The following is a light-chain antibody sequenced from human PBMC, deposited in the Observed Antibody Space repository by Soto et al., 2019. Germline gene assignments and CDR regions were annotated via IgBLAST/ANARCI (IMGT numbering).Light chain of an antibody. Sequence: DIQMTQSPSTLSASVGDRVTITCRASQSVSIWLAWYQQKPGKAPNLLIYKASSLQSGVPSRFSGSGSGTEFTLPISGLQPEDSATYYCQQHHEYAAWTFGQGTKVEIK. V-gene: IGKV1-5*03. CDR1: QSVSIW. CDR3: QQHHEYAAWT. J-gene: IGKJ1*01. CDR2: KAS.